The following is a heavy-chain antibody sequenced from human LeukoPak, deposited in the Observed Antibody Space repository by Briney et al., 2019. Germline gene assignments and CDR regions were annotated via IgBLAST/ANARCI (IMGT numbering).Heavy chain of an antibody. Sequence: PGRSLRLSCAASGFTFSSYGMHWVRQAPGKGLEWVSAVSGSGGSTYYADSVKGRFSISRDNSNNTLYLQMNSLRAEDTAVYYCAKEAGRDYGSGSYLVAYWGQGTLVTVSS. J-gene: IGHJ4*02. CDR1: GFTFSSYG. CDR2: VSGSGGST. V-gene: IGHV3-23*01. D-gene: IGHD3-10*01. CDR3: AKEAGRDYGSGSYLVAY.